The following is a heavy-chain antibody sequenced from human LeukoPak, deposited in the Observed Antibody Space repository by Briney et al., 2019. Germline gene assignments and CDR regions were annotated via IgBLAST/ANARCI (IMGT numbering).Heavy chain of an antibody. Sequence: GGSLRLSCAASGFTFSSYAIYWVRQVPGKGLEWVSAIDSSGGATFYADSVKGRFTISRDNAKNSLYLQMNSLRAEDTAVYYCAREYSSSARDYWGQGTLVTVSS. J-gene: IGHJ4*02. D-gene: IGHD6-6*01. CDR2: IDSSGGAT. CDR1: GFTFSSYA. CDR3: AREYSSSARDY. V-gene: IGHV3-23*01.